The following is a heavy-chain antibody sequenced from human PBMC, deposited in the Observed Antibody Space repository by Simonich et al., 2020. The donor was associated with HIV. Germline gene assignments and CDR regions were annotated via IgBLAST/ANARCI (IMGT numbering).Heavy chain of an antibody. J-gene: IGHJ6*03. D-gene: IGHD1-26*01. V-gene: IGHV4-34*01. CDR2: INNSGST. CDR3: ARTTVELNYYYYYMDV. Sequence: QVQLQQWGAGLLKPSETLSLTCAVYGGSFSGYYWSWIRQPPGKGLEWIGEINNSGSTNYNPSLKRRVTISLDTSKNQFSLKLSSVTAADTAVYYCARTTVELNYYYYYMDVWGKGTTVTVSS. CDR1: GGSFSGYY.